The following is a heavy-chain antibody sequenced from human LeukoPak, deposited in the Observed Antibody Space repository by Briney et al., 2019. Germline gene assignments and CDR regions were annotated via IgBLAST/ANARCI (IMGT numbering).Heavy chain of an antibody. Sequence: SETLSLTCTVSGGSISSYYWSWIRQPAGKGLEWIGRIYTSGSTNYNPSLKSRVTMSVDTSKNQFSLKLSSVTAADTAVYYGARYYGSRILGYYMDVWGKGTTVTVSS. J-gene: IGHJ6*03. CDR2: IYTSGST. D-gene: IGHD3-10*01. V-gene: IGHV4-4*07. CDR1: GGSISSYY. CDR3: ARYYGSRILGYYMDV.